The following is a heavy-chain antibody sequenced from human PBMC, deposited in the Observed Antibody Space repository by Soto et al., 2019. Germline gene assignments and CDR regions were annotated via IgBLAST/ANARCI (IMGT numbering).Heavy chain of an antibody. V-gene: IGHV1-24*01. CDR3: VLRIAVAGSDAFDI. J-gene: IGHJ3*02. CDR1: GYTLTELS. Sequence: GASVKVSCKVSGYTLTELSMHWVRQAPGKGLEWMGGFDPEDGETIYAQKFQGRVTMTEDTSTDTAYMELGSLRSEDTAVYYCVLRIAVAGSDAFDIWGQGTMVTVSS. D-gene: IGHD6-19*01. CDR2: FDPEDGET.